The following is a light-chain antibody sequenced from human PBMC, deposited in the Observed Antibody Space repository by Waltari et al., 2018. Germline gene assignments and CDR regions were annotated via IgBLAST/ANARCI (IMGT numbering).Light chain of an antibody. J-gene: IGLJ2*01. CDR2: GNT. CDR1: SSNIGAGFD. Sequence: QSVLTQPPSVSGAPGQRVTISCTGSSSNIGAGFDVHWYQQLPGAAPNLLIYGNTNRPSGVPDRFSGSKSGTSASLAITGLQAEDEADYYCQSFDNSLRRSVIFGGGTKLTVL. V-gene: IGLV1-40*01. CDR3: QSFDNSLRRSVI.